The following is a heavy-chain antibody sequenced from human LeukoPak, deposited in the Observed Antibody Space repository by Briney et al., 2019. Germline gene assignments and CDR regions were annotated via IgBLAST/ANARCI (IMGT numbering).Heavy chain of an antibody. Sequence: GGTLRLSCAASGFTFSDYYMNWIRQAPGKGLEWVSYISSGGGTRSYADSVKGRFTISRDNAKNSLYLQMNSLRAEDTAVYYCARDRGRRGITMRSDAFDIWGQGTMVTVSS. CDR3: ARDRGRRGITMRSDAFDI. CDR2: ISSGGGTR. CDR1: GFTFSDYY. D-gene: IGHD3-22*01. J-gene: IGHJ3*02. V-gene: IGHV3-11*01.